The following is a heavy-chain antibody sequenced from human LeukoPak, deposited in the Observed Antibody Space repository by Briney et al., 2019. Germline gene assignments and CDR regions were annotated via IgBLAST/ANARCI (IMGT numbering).Heavy chain of an antibody. CDR1: GGSISSSNW. CDR3: ARDLTPLDAFDI. D-gene: IGHD2-15*01. J-gene: IGHJ3*02. Sequence: PSGTLSLTCAVSGGSISSSNWWSWVRQPPGKGLEWIGEIYHSGSTYYNPSLKSRVTISVDTSKNQFSLKLSSVTAADTAVYYCARDLTPLDAFDIWGQGTMVTVSS. V-gene: IGHV4-4*02. CDR2: IYHSGST.